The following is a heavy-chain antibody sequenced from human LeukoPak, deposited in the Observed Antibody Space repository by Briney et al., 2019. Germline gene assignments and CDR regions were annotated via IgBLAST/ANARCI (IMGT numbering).Heavy chain of an antibody. D-gene: IGHD3-22*01. CDR1: GGSISSSNW. Sequence: PSETLSLTCAVSGGSISSSNWWSLVRQPPGKGLEWIGEIYHSGSTNYNPSLKSRVTISVDKSKNQFSLKLSSVTAADTAVYYCARDIDSYYDSSGYLDYWGQGTLVTVSS. V-gene: IGHV4-4*02. J-gene: IGHJ4*02. CDR3: ARDIDSYYDSSGYLDY. CDR2: IYHSGST.